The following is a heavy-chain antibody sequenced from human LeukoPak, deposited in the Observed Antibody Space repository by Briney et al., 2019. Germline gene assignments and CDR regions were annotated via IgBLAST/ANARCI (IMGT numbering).Heavy chain of an antibody. CDR1: GFTFNDYY. J-gene: IGHJ3*02. CDR3: ARRGGFFAFDT. V-gene: IGHV3-11*01. Sequence: PGGSLRLSCAASGFTFNDYYMSWIRQAPGKGLEWVSYISSSGSTISYADSVKGRFTISRDNAKNSLYLQMNSLRVEDTAFYYCARRGGFFAFDTWGQGTMVTVSS. D-gene: IGHD1-26*01. CDR2: ISSSGSTI.